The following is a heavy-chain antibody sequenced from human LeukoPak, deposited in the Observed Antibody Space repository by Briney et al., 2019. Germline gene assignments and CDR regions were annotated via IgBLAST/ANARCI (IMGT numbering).Heavy chain of an antibody. V-gene: IGHV1-69*13. CDR2: IISIFGTA. CDR3: ARSTRITMIVVAENLDY. J-gene: IGHJ4*02. CDR1: GGTFSSYA. Sequence: SVKVSCKASGGTFSSYAISWVRQAPGQGLEWMGGIISIFGTANYAQKFQGRVTITADESTSTAYMELSSLRSEDTAVYYCARSTRITMIVVAENLDYWGQGTLVTVSS. D-gene: IGHD3-22*01.